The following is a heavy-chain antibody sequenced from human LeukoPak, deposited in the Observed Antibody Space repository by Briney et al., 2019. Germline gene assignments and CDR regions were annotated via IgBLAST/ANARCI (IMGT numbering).Heavy chain of an antibody. CDR1: GFTFTTYS. CDR3: ARVYTNSGWYALGSDY. CDR2: ISSGSSAI. V-gene: IGHV3-21*01. Sequence: GGSLRLSCEASGFTFTTYSMTWVRQAPGKGLEWVSIISSGSSAIFSADALKGRFTISRDDAKNLLYLDMNSLRAEDTAVYYCARVYTNSGWYALGSDYWGQGTLVTVSS. J-gene: IGHJ4*02. D-gene: IGHD6-19*01.